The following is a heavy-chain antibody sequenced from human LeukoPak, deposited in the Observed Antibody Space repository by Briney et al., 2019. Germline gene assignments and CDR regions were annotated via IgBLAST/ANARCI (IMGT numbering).Heavy chain of an antibody. CDR2: INGIGGST. Sequence: PGGSLRLSCAASGFTFSNYAMNWVRQAPGKGLEWVSSINGIGGSTYYADSVKGRFTISRDNSKNTLYLQMNSLRAEDTAVYYCAKPARTDYADYRGQGTLVTVSS. V-gene: IGHV3-23*01. CDR1: GFTFSNYA. D-gene: IGHD1-14*01. CDR3: AKPARTDYADY. J-gene: IGHJ4*02.